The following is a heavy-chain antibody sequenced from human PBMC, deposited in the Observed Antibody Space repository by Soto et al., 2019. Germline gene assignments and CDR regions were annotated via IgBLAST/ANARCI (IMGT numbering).Heavy chain of an antibody. V-gene: IGHV2-26*01. CDR2: IFSNDEK. CDR3: ARISGAAAGLPLIDY. D-gene: IGHD6-13*01. J-gene: IGHJ4*02. Sequence: QVTLKESGPVLVKPTETLTLTCTVSGFSLSNARMGVSWIRQPPGKALEWLAHIFSNDEKSYSTSLKSRLTLSKDTSKSQVVLTMTNMDPVDTATYYCARISGAAAGLPLIDYWGQGTLVTVSS. CDR1: GFSLSNARMG.